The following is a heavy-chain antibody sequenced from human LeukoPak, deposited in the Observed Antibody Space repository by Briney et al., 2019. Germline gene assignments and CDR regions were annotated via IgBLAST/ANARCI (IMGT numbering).Heavy chain of an antibody. CDR2: SDPKSGAT. D-gene: IGHD3-16*01. V-gene: IGHV1-2*02. Sequence: ASVKVSCKTSGYTFTSYYIHWLRQAPGQRFEWMGWSDPKSGATKYEHFQGRVTMTRDTSISTAYMELSRLTSDDTAVYYCARGNFYDDKGYSPELRYWGQGTLVTVSS. J-gene: IGHJ4*02. CDR3: ARGNFYDDKGYSPELRY. CDR1: GYTFTSYY.